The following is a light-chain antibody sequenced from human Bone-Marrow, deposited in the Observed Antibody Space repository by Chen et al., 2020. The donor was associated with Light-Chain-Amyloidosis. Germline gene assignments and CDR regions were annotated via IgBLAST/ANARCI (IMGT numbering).Light chain of an antibody. V-gene: IGLV1-40*01. CDR3: QSYDTSLSGSV. J-gene: IGLJ2*01. Sequence: QSVLTQPPSVSGAPGQRVTLSCTGSSSNIGAGYDVHWYRQLPGTAPKLLISGNSNRPSGVPDRFSGSRSGTSASLAISGLQAEDDADYYCQSYDTSLSGSVFGGGTKLTVL. CDR1: SSNIGAGYD. CDR2: GNS.